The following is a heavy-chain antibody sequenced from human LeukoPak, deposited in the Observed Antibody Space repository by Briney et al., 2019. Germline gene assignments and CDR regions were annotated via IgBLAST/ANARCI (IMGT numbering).Heavy chain of an antibody. D-gene: IGHD2-2*01. CDR2: ISGGGGTT. CDR3: AKVRGIVVLPVSDY. V-gene: IGHV3-23*01. CDR1: GFTFCNYA. Sequence: PGGSLRLSCAASGFTFCNYAMTWVRQAPGKGREWVSAISGGGGTTYYADSVKDRFTISRDISKNTLYLQMNSLSAGDTAVYYCAKVRGIVVLPVSDYWGQGTLVTVSS. J-gene: IGHJ4*02.